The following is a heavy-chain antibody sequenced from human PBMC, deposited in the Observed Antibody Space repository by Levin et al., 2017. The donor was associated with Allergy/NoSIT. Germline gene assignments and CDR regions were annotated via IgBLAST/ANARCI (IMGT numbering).Heavy chain of an antibody. J-gene: IGHJ2*01. D-gene: IGHD7-27*01. Sequence: PSETLSLTCSVSGGSISSYYWSWIRQPPGKGLEWIGYIYYSGSTNYNPSLKSRITMSVDTSENQLSLRLTSVTAADTAVYYCARGEPGINWYFDLWGRGTLVTVSS. CDR3: ARGEPGINWYFDL. V-gene: IGHV4-59*01. CDR2: IYYSGST. CDR1: GGSISSYY.